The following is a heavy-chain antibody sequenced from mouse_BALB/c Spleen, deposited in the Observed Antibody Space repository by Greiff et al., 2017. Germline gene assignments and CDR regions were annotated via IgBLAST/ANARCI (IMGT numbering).Heavy chain of an antibody. D-gene: IGHD1-1*01. V-gene: IGHV5-9*03. Sequence: EVKLVESGGGLVQPGGSLKLSCAASGFTFSSYGMSWVRQTPDKRLEWVATISSGGGNTYYPDSVKGRFTISRDNAKNNLYLQMSSLRSEDTALYYCARYYYGSRFAYWGQGTLVTVSA. J-gene: IGHJ3*01. CDR3: ARYYYGSRFAY. CDR2: ISSGGGNT. CDR1: GFTFSSYG.